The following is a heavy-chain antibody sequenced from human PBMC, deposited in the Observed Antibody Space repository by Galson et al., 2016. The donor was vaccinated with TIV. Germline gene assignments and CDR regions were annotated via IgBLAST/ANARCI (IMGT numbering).Heavy chain of an antibody. CDR1: GYSISRGFY. V-gene: IGHV4-38-2*01. J-gene: IGHJ4*02. Sequence: SETLSLTRAVSGYSISRGFYWAWIRQSPGKGLEWMGTIYHGGSTYFNPSLKSRVAISVDTSKNQFSLKLTSVTASDTAVYYCARGTGFSYGFWYWGQGALVTVSS. D-gene: IGHD5-18*01. CDR3: ARGTGFSYGFWY. CDR2: IYHGGST.